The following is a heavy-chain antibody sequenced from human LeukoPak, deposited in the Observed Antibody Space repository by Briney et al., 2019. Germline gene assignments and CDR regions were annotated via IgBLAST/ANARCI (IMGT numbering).Heavy chain of an antibody. Sequence: PGGSLRLSCAASGFTLSSYGMHWVRQAPGKGLEWVAFIRFDGSKKYYAESVKGRFTISRDNSKNTLDLQMNSLRAGDTAVYFCAKDSRRNSGSYVFDCWGQGTLVTVSS. V-gene: IGHV3-30*02. CDR3: AKDSRRNSGSYVFDC. J-gene: IGHJ4*02. CDR1: GFTLSSYG. D-gene: IGHD1-26*01. CDR2: IRFDGSKK.